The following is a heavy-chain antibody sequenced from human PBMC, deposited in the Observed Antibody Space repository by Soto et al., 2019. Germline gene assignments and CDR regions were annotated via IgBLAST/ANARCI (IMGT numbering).Heavy chain of an antibody. CDR3: AKEAVGGDPSPYCFDY. J-gene: IGHJ4*02. CDR2: ISWNSGSI. CDR1: GFTFDDYA. V-gene: IGHV3-9*01. D-gene: IGHD3-16*01. Sequence: GGSLRLSCAASGFTFDDYAMHWVRQAPGKGLEWVSGISWNSGSIGYADSVKGRFTISRDNAKNSLYLQMNSLRAEDTAVYYCAKEAVGGDPSPYCFDYWGQGTLVTVSS.